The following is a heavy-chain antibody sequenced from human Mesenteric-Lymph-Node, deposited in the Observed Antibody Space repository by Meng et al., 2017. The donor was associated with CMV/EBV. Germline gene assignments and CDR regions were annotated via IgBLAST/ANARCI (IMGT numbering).Heavy chain of an antibody. Sequence: RLSCEASGFMFNSHWMSWVRQTPGKELEWVANINQDGSEKNYVDSVRGRFIISRDNAKNSVYLLMNSLRAEDTAVYFCVRRKDLADYWGLGTLVTVSS. J-gene: IGHJ4*02. CDR2: INQDGSEK. V-gene: IGHV3-7*01. CDR1: GFMFNSHW. CDR3: VRRKDLADY.